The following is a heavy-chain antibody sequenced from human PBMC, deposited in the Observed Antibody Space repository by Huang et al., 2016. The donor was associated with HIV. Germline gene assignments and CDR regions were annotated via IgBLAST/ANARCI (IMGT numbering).Heavy chain of an antibody. D-gene: IGHD3-3*01. V-gene: IGHV3-30*03. J-gene: IGHJ4*02. CDR2: ISYDEDNK. Sequence: QILLIESGGGVVQPGRSLRLSCAASGFTFSSYGMHWGRQAPGMGLEGVAVISYDEDNKYYADSVRGRFTISRDNSKNTLYLQMNSLRIEDTAVYYCARGPIRFLAWLLNFDYWGQGALVTVSS. CDR1: GFTFSSYG. CDR3: ARGPIRFLAWLLNFDY.